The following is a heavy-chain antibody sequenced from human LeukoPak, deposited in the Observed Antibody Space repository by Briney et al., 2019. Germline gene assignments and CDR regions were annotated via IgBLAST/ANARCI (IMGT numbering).Heavy chain of an antibody. CDR1: GGSISSSSYY. D-gene: IGHD3-10*01. CDR2: IYHSGST. Sequence: SETLSLTCTVSGGSISSSSYYWGWIRQPPGKGLEWIGEIYHSGSTNYNPSLKSRVTMSVDKSKNQFSLKLSSVTAADTAVYYCAREGIYGSGSYYNNWFDPWGQGTLVTVSS. CDR3: AREGIYGSGSYYNNWFDP. J-gene: IGHJ5*02. V-gene: IGHV4-39*07.